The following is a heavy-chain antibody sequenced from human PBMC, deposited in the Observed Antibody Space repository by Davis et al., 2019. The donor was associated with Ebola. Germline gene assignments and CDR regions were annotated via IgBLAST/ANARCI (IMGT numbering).Heavy chain of an antibody. CDR1: GYTFTSYY. J-gene: IGHJ4*02. V-gene: IGHV1-46*03. CDR2: INPSGGST. Sequence: ASVMVSCKASGYTFTSYYMHWVRHAPGQGLVWMGLINPSGGSTSYAQKFQGRVTMIRDTSTSTVYMELSTLRSEDTAVYYCARALGYSYGVDYWGQGTLVTVSS. CDR3: ARALGYSYGVDY. D-gene: IGHD5-18*01.